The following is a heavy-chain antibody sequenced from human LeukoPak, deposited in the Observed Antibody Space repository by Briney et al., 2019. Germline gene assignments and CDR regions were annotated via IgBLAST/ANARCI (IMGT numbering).Heavy chain of an antibody. CDR1: GRSFSGYY. CDR2: INHRGST. J-gene: IGHJ4*02. Sequence: PSETLSLTCAVYGRSFSGYYWSWIRQPPGKGLEWIGEINHRGSTNYNPSLQSRVTISVDTSKNQFSLKLSSVTAADTAVYCCARGSWNGDYVDYWGQGTLVTVSS. D-gene: IGHD1-1*01. CDR3: ARGSWNGDYVDY. V-gene: IGHV4-34*01.